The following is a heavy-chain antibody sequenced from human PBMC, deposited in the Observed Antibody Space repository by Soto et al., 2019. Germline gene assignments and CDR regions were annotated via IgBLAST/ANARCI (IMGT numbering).Heavy chain of an antibody. CDR2: ISYDGGNK. D-gene: IGHD5-18*01. CDR1: GFTFSSYA. Sequence: GGSLRLSCAASGFTFSSYAMHWVRQAPGKGLEWVAVISYDGGNKYYADSVKGRFTISRDNSKNTLYLQMNSLRAEDTAVYYCAREGYSYGPLNRYYYYGMDVWGQGTTVTVSS. J-gene: IGHJ6*02. CDR3: AREGYSYGPLNRYYYYGMDV. V-gene: IGHV3-30-3*01.